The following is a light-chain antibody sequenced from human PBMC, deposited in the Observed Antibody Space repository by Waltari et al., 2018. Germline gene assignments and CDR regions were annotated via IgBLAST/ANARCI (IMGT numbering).Light chain of an antibody. J-gene: IGLJ2*01. Sequence: QSALTQPRSLSWSPGPSVTISCTGTISDCGGYNYFSCYQHHPGKAPKLMIYDVSKRPTGVPDRFSGSKSGNAASLTISGLQAEDEADYYCCSYAGSYTLVVFGGGTKLTVL. CDR2: DVS. CDR1: ISDCGGYNY. CDR3: CSYAGSYTLVV. V-gene: IGLV2-11*01.